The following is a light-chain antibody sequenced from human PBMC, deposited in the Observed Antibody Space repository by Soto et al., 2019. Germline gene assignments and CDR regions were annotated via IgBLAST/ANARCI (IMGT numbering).Light chain of an antibody. Sequence: EIVLAQSPVALCLYAGERPTLSWRASQSVSSSYLAWYQQKPGQAPRLLIYGASNRATGIPARFSGSGSGTDFTLTISRLEPEDFAVYYCQKYGSSPFNFGQGTQLEIK. J-gene: IGKJ5*01. V-gene: IGKV3-20*01. CDR3: QKYGSSPFN. CDR1: QSVSSSY. CDR2: GAS.